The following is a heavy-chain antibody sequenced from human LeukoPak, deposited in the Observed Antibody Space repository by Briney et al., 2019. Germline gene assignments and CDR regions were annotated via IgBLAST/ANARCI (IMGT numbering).Heavy chain of an antibody. J-gene: IGHJ4*02. D-gene: IGHD5-18*01. Sequence: PSETLSLTCAVYGGSFSGYYWSWIRQPPGKGLEWIGEINHSGSTNYNPSLKSRVTISVDTSKNQFSLKLSSVTAADTAVYYCASGRVRGYSYGHGRQYYFDYWGQGTLVTVSS. CDR2: INHSGST. V-gene: IGHV4-34*01. CDR3: ASGRVRGYSYGHGRQYYFDY. CDR1: GGSFSGYY.